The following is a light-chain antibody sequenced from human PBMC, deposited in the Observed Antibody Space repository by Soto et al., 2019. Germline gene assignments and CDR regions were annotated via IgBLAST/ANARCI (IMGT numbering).Light chain of an antibody. CDR3: CSDAGTSTFV. CDR1: SSDVGSYNL. CDR2: EGS. J-gene: IGLJ2*01. V-gene: IGLV2-23*03. Sequence: QSVLTQPASVSGSPGQSITISCTGTSSDVGSYNLVSWYQQHPGKAPKLMIYEGSKRPSGVSNLFSGSKAGNTASLTISGLQAEDEADYYCCSDAGTSTFVFGGGTKLTVL.